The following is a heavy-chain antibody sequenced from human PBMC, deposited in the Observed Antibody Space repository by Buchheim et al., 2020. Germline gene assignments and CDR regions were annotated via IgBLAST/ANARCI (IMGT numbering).Heavy chain of an antibody. V-gene: IGHV3-74*01. CDR1: GFTFSTYY. J-gene: IGHJ4*02. CDR3: ASLFGDLHDY. Sequence: EVQLVESGGGLVQPGGSLRLSCAASGFTFSTYYMHWVRQAPGKGLEWVSHINTDGSSTTYADSVKGRFTISRDNPKNTLYLQMNSLRAEDTAVYYCASLFGDLHDYWGPGTL. D-gene: IGHD3-10*02. CDR2: INTDGSST.